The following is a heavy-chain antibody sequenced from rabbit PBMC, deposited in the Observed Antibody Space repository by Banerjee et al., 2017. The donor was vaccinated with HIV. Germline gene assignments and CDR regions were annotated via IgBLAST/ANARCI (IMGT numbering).Heavy chain of an antibody. Sequence: QSLEESGGDLVKPGASLTLTCTASGFSFSSSYYMCWVRQAPGKGLEWIGCIYTSSGSTWYASWVNGRFTISKTSSTTVTLQMTSLTAADTATYFCTRDLYAGYDGAYGHYFNLWGQGTLVTVS. CDR3: TRDLYAGYDGAYGHYFNL. D-gene: IGHD6-1*01. V-gene: IGHV1S40*01. CDR1: GFSFSSSYY. J-gene: IGHJ4*01. CDR2: IYTSSGST.